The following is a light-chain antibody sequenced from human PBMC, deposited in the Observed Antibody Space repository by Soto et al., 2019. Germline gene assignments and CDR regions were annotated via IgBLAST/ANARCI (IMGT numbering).Light chain of an antibody. J-gene: IGKJ4*01. CDR1: HGMSNY. Sequence: EIQMTESPCSLAASLCGRGTVTCGASHGMSNYLAWYQHIPGQVPKLLISAASALPSGVPSRFSGSGSGTDFTLTISSLQPEDGATYYCQEYHTAPLTFAGGTKVAIK. CDR2: AAS. V-gene: IGKV1-27*01. CDR3: QEYHTAPLT.